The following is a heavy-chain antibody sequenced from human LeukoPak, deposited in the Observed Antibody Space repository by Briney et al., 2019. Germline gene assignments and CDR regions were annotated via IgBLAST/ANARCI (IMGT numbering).Heavy chain of an antibody. CDR1: GGSISSGSYY. CDR2: IYTSGST. CDR3: ARGGPALFDY. D-gene: IGHD6-25*01. V-gene: IGHV4-61*02. Sequence: PSQTLSLTCTVSGGSISSGSYYWSWIRQPAGMGLEWIVRIYTSGSTNYNPSLKSRVTISVDTSKNQFSLKLSSVTAADTAVYYCARGGPALFDYWGQGTLVTVSS. J-gene: IGHJ4*02.